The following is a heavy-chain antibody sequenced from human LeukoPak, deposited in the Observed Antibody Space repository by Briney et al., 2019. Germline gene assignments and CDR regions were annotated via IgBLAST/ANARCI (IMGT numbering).Heavy chain of an antibody. CDR3: AAGNQFDY. Sequence: PGGSLRLSCAAPGLSFSSYWMSWVRQAPGKGPEWVASIKQDGSEKYYVESVKGRFIISRDNAKMSLSLQMNSLRAEDTAVYYCAAGNQFDYWGQGTLVTVSS. J-gene: IGHJ4*02. V-gene: IGHV3-7*05. D-gene: IGHD1-14*01. CDR2: IKQDGSEK. CDR1: GLSFSSYW.